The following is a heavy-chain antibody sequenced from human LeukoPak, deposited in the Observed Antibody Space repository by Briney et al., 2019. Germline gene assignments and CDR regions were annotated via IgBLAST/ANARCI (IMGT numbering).Heavy chain of an antibody. CDR2: IRSKAYGGTT. CDR3: TRDLGITMVRGVTWYYGMDV. J-gene: IGHJ6*02. CDR1: GFTFGDYA. Sequence: GGSLRLSCTASGFTFGDYAMSWVRQAPGRGLGWVGFIRSKAYGGTTEYAASVKGRFTISRDDSKSIAYLQMNSLKTEDTAVYYCTRDLGITMVRGVTWYYGMDVWGQGTTVTVSS. D-gene: IGHD3-10*01. V-gene: IGHV3-49*04.